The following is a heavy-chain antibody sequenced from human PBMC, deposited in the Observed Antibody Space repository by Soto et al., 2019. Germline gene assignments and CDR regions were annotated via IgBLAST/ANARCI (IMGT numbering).Heavy chain of an antibody. CDR3: ARRGYSYGYSDY. J-gene: IGHJ4*02. V-gene: IGHV1-8*01. Sequence: ASVKVSCKASGYTFTSYDINWVRQATGQGLEWMGWMNPNSGNTGYAQKFQGRVTMTRNTSISTAYMELSSLRSEDTAAYYCARRGYSYGYSDYWGQGTLVTVSS. CDR2: MNPNSGNT. CDR1: GYTFTSYD. D-gene: IGHD5-18*01.